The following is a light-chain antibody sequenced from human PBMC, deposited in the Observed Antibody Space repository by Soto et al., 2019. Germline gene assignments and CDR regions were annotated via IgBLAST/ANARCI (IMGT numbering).Light chain of an antibody. CDR2: KAS. CDR3: QQYSSYWT. Sequence: EIQMTQSPSTLSASVGDRVTITCRASQSISSWLAWYQQKPGKAPKLLIYKASSLESGVPSRFSGSGSGTEFTLTISXLQPDDFATYYCQQYSSYWTFGQGTKVDIK. J-gene: IGKJ1*01. V-gene: IGKV1-5*03. CDR1: QSISSW.